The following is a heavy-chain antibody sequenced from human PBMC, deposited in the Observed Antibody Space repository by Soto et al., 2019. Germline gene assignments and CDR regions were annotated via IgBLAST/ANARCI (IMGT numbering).Heavy chain of an antibody. CDR1: GFTFTDAW. J-gene: IGHJ4*02. Sequence: EVQLVESGEGLVKPGDSLTLSCAASGFTFTDAWMTWVRLAPGKGLEWVGHIKSKTVGGTTDYAAPVKGRFTISRDDSRKTLYLQMNNLKTEDTAIYYCATEFYSNGYHYWGRGTLVTVSS. CDR2: IKSKTVGGTT. CDR3: ATEFYSNGYHY. V-gene: IGHV3-15*01. D-gene: IGHD3-22*01.